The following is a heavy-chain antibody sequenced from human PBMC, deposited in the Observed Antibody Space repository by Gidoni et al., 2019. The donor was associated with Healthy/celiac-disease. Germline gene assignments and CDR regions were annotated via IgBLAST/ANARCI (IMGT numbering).Heavy chain of an antibody. D-gene: IGHD3-3*01. CDR3: AKDTWDSGYYDFWSGYFGYFDY. Sequence: QVQLVESGGGVVQPGRSMRLSCAASGFPFSSCGMHWVRQAPGKGLEWVAVISYDGSNKYYADSVKGRFTISRDNSKNTLYLQMNSLRAEDTAVYYCAKDTWDSGYYDFWSGYFGYFDYWGQGTLVTVSS. V-gene: IGHV3-30*18. CDR2: ISYDGSNK. CDR1: GFPFSSCG. J-gene: IGHJ4*02.